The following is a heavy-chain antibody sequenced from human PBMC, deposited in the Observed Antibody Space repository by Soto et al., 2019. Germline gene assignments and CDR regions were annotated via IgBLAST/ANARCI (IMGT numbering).Heavy chain of an antibody. V-gene: IGHV1-18*01. J-gene: IGHJ4*02. D-gene: IGHD3-22*01. Sequence: GASVHVACKTSGYTFPSYGVSWVRQAPGQGLEWMGWISAYNGNTNYAQKLQGRVTMTTDTSTSTAYMELRGLRSDDTAVYYCASSSGYYYGYWGQGTLVTVSS. CDR3: ASSSGYYYGY. CDR1: GYTFPSYG. CDR2: ISAYNGNT.